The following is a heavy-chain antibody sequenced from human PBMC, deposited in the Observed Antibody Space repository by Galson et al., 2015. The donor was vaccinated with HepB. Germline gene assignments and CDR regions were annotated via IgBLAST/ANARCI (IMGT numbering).Heavy chain of an antibody. D-gene: IGHD5-18*01. V-gene: IGHV3-9*01. Sequence: LRLSCAASGVTFDDYAMHWVRQAPGKGLEWVSGISWNSGSIGYADSVKGRFTISRDNAKNSLYLQMNSLRAEDTALYYCAKSGPTAMEPLDYWGQGTLVTVSS. CDR2: ISWNSGSI. CDR3: AKSGPTAMEPLDY. J-gene: IGHJ4*02. CDR1: GVTFDDYA.